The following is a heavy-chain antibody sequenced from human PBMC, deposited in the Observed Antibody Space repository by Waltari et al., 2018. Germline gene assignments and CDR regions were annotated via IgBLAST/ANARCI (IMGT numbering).Heavy chain of an antibody. CDR3: APALMTTVTTGLTK. J-gene: IGHJ4*02. V-gene: IGHV3-23*01. D-gene: IGHD4-17*01. CDR2: ISGSGGST. Sequence: EVQLLESGGGLVQPGGSLRLSCAASGFTFSSYAMSWVRQAPGKGLEWVAAISGSGGSTYYADSVKGRFTISRDNSKNTLYLQMNSLRAEDTAVYYCAPALMTTVTTGLTKWGQGTLVTVSS. CDR1: GFTFSSYA.